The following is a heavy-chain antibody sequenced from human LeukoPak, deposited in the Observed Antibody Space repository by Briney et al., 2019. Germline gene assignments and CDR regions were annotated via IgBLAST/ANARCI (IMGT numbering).Heavy chain of an antibody. J-gene: IGHJ4*02. D-gene: IGHD2-15*01. CDR1: GFTFSSNW. CDR3: AKTPTPEDY. Sequence: PGGSLRLSCAASGFTFSSNWMSWVRQAPGKGLEWVGNIKQDGSEIYYVDSVKGRFTISRDNAKNSLYLQMNSLRAEDTAVYYCAKTPTPEDYWGQGTLVTVSS. CDR2: IKQDGSEI. V-gene: IGHV3-7*03.